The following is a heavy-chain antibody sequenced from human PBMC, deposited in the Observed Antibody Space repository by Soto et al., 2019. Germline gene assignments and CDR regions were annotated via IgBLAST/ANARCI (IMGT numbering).Heavy chain of an antibody. V-gene: IGHV4-59*01. D-gene: IGHD6-6*01. CDR1: GGSISSYY. J-gene: IGHJ4*02. Sequence: SETLSLTCTVSGGSISSYYWSWIRQPPGKGLEWIGYIYYSGSTNYNPSLKSRVTISVDTSKNQFSLKLSSVTAADTAVYYCAXGGRGSSSSGVVDYWGQGTLVTVSS. CDR3: AXGGRGSSSSGVVDY. CDR2: IYYSGST.